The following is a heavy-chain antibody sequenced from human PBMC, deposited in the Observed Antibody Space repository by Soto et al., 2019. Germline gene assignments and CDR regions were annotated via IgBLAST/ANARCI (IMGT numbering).Heavy chain of an antibody. Sequence: GGSLRLSCAASGFTFSSYAMNWVRQAPRKGLEWVSYISSSSTYIYYADSVKGRFTISRDNAKNSLYLQMNSLRAEDTAVYYCLIAVAGSFAPDYCGQGTLVTVSS. CDR1: GFTFSSYA. CDR3: LIAVAGSFAPDY. CDR2: ISSSSTYI. V-gene: IGHV3-21*01. J-gene: IGHJ4*02. D-gene: IGHD6-19*01.